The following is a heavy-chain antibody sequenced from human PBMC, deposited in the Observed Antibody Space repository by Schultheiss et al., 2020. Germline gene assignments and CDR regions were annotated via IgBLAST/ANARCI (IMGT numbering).Heavy chain of an antibody. V-gene: IGHV1-18*01. CDR3: ARASKYSSSWYGLDWFDP. Sequence: ASVKVSCKASGYTFTSYGISWVRHAPGQGLEWMGWISAYNGNTNYAQKLQGRVTMTRDTSTSTVYMELSSLRSEDTAVYYCARASKYSSSWYGLDWFDPWGQGTLVTVSS. CDR2: ISAYNGNT. D-gene: IGHD6-13*01. CDR1: GYTFTSYG. J-gene: IGHJ5*02.